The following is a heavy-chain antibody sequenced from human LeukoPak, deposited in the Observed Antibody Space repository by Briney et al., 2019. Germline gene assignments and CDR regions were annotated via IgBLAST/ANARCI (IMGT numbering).Heavy chain of an antibody. D-gene: IGHD1-26*01. Sequence: PGGSLRLFCAASGFTFSSYGMSWVRQAPGKGLEWVSAISGSGGSTYYADSVKGRFTISRDNSKNTLYLQMNSLRAEDTAVYYCAKVGLPSGSYYIYYYYYMDVWGKGTTVTISS. J-gene: IGHJ6*03. V-gene: IGHV3-23*01. CDR3: AKVGLPSGSYYIYYYYYMDV. CDR1: GFTFSSYG. CDR2: ISGSGGST.